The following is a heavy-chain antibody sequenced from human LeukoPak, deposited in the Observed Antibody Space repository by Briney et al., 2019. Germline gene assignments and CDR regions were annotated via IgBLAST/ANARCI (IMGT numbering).Heavy chain of an antibody. J-gene: IGHJ4*02. V-gene: IGHV4-4*07. CDR3: ARPNYYDSSGADY. Sequence: SETLSLTCTVSGGSISSYYWSWIRQPAGKGLEWIGRIYTSGSSDYNPSLKSRVTMSLDTSKNQFSLILSSVTAADTAVYYCARPNYYDSSGADYWGQGTLVTVSS. CDR1: GGSISSYY. D-gene: IGHD3-22*01. CDR2: IYTSGSS.